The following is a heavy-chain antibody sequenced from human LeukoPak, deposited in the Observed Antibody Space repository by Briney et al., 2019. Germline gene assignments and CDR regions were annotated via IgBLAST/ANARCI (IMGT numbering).Heavy chain of an antibody. CDR1: GYSISSGYY. J-gene: IGHJ4*02. CDR3: ARETPTFDY. CDR2: IYHSGST. Sequence: SETLSLTCTVSGYSISSGYYRGWIRQPPGKGLEWIGSIYHSGSTYYNPSLKSRVTISVDTSKNQFSLKLSSVTAADTAVYYCARETPTFDYWGQGTLVTVSS. V-gene: IGHV4-38-2*02.